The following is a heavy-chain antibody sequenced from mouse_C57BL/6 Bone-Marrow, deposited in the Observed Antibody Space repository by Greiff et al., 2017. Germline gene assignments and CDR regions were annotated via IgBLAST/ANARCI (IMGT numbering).Heavy chain of an antibody. V-gene: IGHV1-58*01. CDR3: AKIYDGYYFDY. Sequence: EVQLQQSGAELVRPGSSVKMSCKTSGYTFTSYGINWVKQRPGQGLEWIGYIYIGNGYTEYNAKFKGKATLTSDTSSSTAYMQLSSLTSEDSAIYFCAKIYDGYYFDYWGQGTTLTGSS. CDR1: GYTFTSYG. J-gene: IGHJ2*01. D-gene: IGHD2-3*01. CDR2: IYIGNGYT.